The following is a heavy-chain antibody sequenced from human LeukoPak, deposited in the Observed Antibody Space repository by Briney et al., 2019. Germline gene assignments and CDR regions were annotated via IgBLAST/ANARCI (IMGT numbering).Heavy chain of an antibody. D-gene: IGHD4-23*01. V-gene: IGHV3-66*01. CDR2: IYSGGST. CDR1: GFTVSSNY. Sequence: GGSLRLSCVASGFTVSSNYMNWVRQAPGKGLEWVSVIYSGGSTYYADSVKGRFTISRDNSKNTLYLQMNSLRAEDTAVYYCAREGKGYGMDVWGQGTTVTVSS. J-gene: IGHJ6*02. CDR3: AREGKGYGMDV.